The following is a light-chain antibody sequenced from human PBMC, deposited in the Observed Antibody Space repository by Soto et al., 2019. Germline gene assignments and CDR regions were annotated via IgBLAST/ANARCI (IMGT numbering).Light chain of an antibody. Sequence: SYELTQPPSVSVSPGQTASLTCSGDKLGDKYACWYQQKPGQSPVLVIYQDSKRPSGIPERFSGSNSGNTATLTISGTQAMDEADYYCQAWDSGYVFGTGTKLTVL. CDR3: QAWDSGYV. V-gene: IGLV3-1*01. CDR1: KLGDKY. CDR2: QDS. J-gene: IGLJ1*01.